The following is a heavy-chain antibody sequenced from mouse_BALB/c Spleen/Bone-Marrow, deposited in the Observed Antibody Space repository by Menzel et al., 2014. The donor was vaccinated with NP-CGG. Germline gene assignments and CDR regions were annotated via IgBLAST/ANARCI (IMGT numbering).Heavy chain of an antibody. CDR3: ARVITWYFDV. D-gene: IGHD2-4*01. Sequence: EVKLVESGGGLVKPGGSLKLSCAASGFTFSGYAMSWVRQTPEKRLEWVATISSGGSYTYYPDSVKGRFTISRDNAKNTLYLQMSSLRSEDTAMYYCARVITWYFDVWGAGTTVTVSS. V-gene: IGHV5-9-1*01. CDR1: GFTFSGYA. J-gene: IGHJ1*01. CDR2: ISSGGSYT.